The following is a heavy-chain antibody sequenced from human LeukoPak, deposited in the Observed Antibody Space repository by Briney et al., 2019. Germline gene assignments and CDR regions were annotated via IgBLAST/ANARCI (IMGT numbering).Heavy chain of an antibody. CDR3: ARDLAYCGGDCYPRPYYYGMDV. J-gene: IGHJ6*02. Sequence: GRSLRLSCAASGFTFSSYGVHWVRQAPGKGLEWVAVIWYDGSNKYYADSVKGRFTISRDNSKNTLYLQMNSLRAEDTAVYYCARDLAYCGGDCYPRPYYYGMDVWGQGTTVTVSS. D-gene: IGHD2-21*02. V-gene: IGHV3-33*01. CDR1: GFTFSSYG. CDR2: IWYDGSNK.